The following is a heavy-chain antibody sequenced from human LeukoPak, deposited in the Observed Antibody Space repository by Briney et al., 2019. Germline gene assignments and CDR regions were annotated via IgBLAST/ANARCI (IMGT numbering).Heavy chain of an antibody. CDR1: GGSFSDYY. CDR3: AGLSSGLDY. CDR2: INHSGST. J-gene: IGHJ4*02. D-gene: IGHD6-19*01. Sequence: SETLSLTCAVYGGSFSDYYWSWIRQPPGKGLEWIGEINHSGSTNYNPSLKSRVTISVDTSKNQFSLKLSSVTAADTAVYYCAGLSSGLDYWGQGTLVTVSS. V-gene: IGHV4-34*01.